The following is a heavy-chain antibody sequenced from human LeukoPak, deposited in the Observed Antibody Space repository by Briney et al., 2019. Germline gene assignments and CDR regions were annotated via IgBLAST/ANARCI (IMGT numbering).Heavy chain of an antibody. CDR3: ARESQAGYYGSGSSPGPLGY. V-gene: IGHV3-21*01. CDR2: ISSSSSYI. D-gene: IGHD3-10*01. J-gene: IGHJ4*02. Sequence: TGGSLRLSCAAFGFTFSSYSMNWVRQAPGKGLEWVSSISSSSSYIYYADSVKGRFTISRDNAKNSLYLQMNSLRAEDTAVYYCARESQAGYYGSGSSPGPLGYWGQGTLVTVSS. CDR1: GFTFSSYS.